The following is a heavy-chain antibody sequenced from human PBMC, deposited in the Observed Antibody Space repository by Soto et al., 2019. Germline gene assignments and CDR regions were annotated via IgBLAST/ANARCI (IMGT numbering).Heavy chain of an antibody. CDR1: GFGFNTYA. CDR3: ANQAARRPYYVDY. CDR2: ISGDGDFT. J-gene: IGHJ4*02. Sequence: EVQLLESGGNLVQPGGSLRLSCAASGFGFNTYAMSWVRQAPGKGPEWVSTISGDGDFTDYTDSVKGRFTISRDNSKNTLYLQMNSLRADATAVYYCANQAARRPYYVDYWGQGTLVTVSS. D-gene: IGHD6-25*01. V-gene: IGHV3-23*01.